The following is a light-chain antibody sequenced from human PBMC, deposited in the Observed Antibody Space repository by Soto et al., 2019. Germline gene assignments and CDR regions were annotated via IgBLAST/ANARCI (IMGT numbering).Light chain of an antibody. V-gene: IGLV2-14*01. J-gene: IGLJ1*01. CDR3: SSHTSGSTRV. Sequence: QSVLAQRAAGSGSPGQSIAISCTGTSGDVGGYDYVSWYQQHPDKAPKLMIYEVTKRPSWVSNRFSGSKSGNTASLTISGLQPEDEADYYCSSHTSGSTRVFGSGTKVTVL. CDR2: EVT. CDR1: SGDVGGYDY.